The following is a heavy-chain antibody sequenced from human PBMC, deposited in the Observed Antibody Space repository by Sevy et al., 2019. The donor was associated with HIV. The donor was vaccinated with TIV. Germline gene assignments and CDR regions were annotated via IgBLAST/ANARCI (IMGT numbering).Heavy chain of an antibody. D-gene: IGHD3-16*02. CDR2: IRSKAYGGTT. Sequence: GGSLRLSCTASGFTFGDYAMSWVRQAPGKGLEWVGFIRSKAYGGTTEYAAFVKGRFTNSRDDSKSIAYLKMNSLKTVDTAVYYCRGYDYVWGSYRPQYDAFDIWGQGTMVTVSS. V-gene: IGHV3-49*04. J-gene: IGHJ3*02. CDR3: RGYDYVWGSYRPQYDAFDI. CDR1: GFTFGDYA.